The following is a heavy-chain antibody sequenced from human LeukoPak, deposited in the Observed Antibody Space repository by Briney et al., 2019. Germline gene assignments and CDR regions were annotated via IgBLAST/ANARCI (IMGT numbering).Heavy chain of an antibody. V-gene: IGHV1-46*01. CDR3: ARERGYCSSSTCYTSDAFDI. CDR1: GYTFTTDY. Sequence: ASVKVSCKASGYTFTTDYIHWVRQAPGQGLEWMGIINPSGGSTTYAQKFQGRVTMTRDTSISTAYMELSRLRSDDTAVYYCARERGYCSSSTCYTSDAFDIWGQGTMVTVSS. J-gene: IGHJ3*02. CDR2: INPSGGST. D-gene: IGHD2-2*02.